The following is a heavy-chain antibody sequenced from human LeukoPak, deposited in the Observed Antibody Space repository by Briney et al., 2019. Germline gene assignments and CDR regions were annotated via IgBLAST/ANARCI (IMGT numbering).Heavy chain of an antibody. V-gene: IGHV4-4*09. CDR2: IHTSGNT. Sequence: SETLSLTCTVSGGSISSFYWSWIRQPPGKGLEWIGYIHTSGNTNYNPSLKSRVTISVDTSKNQFSLKLSSVTAADTAVYYCARLPPYGSGGYYAQFDSWGQGTLVTVSS. D-gene: IGHD3-22*01. J-gene: IGHJ4*02. CDR3: ARLPPYGSGGYYAQFDS. CDR1: GGSISSFY.